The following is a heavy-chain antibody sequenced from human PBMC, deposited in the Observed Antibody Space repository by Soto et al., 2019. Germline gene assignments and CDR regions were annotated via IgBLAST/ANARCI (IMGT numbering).Heavy chain of an antibody. D-gene: IGHD1-1*01. CDR1: GFTFSSYG. CDR3: AKQPDDSLGWFDP. Sequence: GGSLRLSCAASGFTFSSYGMHWVRQAPGKGLEWVAVISYDGSNKYYADSVKGRFTISRDNSKNTLYLQMNSLRAEDTAVYYCAKQPDDSLGWFDPWGQGTLVTVLL. J-gene: IGHJ5*02. CDR2: ISYDGSNK. V-gene: IGHV3-30*18.